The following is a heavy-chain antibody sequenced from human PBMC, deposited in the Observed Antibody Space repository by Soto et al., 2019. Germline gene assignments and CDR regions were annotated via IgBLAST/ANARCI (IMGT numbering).Heavy chain of an antibody. CDR1: GASISSSY. Sequence: PSETLSLTCTVSGASISSSYWSWIRRPPGKGLEWIGSVYHSGSTKSNPSLKSRVTISVDTSKNQFSLNFSSVTASDTALYYCVSQRTTVLTQAYFDYWGPGALVTVSS. CDR3: VSQRTTVLTQAYFDY. V-gene: IGHV4-59*08. D-gene: IGHD4-17*01. J-gene: IGHJ4*02. CDR2: VYHSGST.